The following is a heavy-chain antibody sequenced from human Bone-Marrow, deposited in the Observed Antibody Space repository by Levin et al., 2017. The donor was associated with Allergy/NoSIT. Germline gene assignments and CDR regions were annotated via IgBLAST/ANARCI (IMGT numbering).Heavy chain of an antibody. Sequence: SCAASGFTFSGYWMHWVRQIPGMGLEWVSHINSDGSDTNYADSVRGRFTFSRDNARNTLYLQMDSLRVEDTAVYYCARGACSRTSCLDSWGQGTLVTVSS. CDR3: ARGACSRTSCLDS. J-gene: IGHJ5*01. D-gene: IGHD2-2*01. CDR1: GFTFSGYW. CDR2: INSDGSDT. V-gene: IGHV3-74*01.